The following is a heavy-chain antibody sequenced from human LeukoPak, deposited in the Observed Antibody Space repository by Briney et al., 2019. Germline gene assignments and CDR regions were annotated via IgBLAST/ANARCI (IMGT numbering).Heavy chain of an antibody. J-gene: IGHJ4*02. V-gene: IGHV1-2*06. CDR3: ASLSRSPGIAAAGGDY. CDR1: GYTFTGYY. Sequence: GASVKVSCKASGYTFTGYYMHWVRQAPGRGLEWMGRINPNSGGTNYAQKFQGRVTMTRDTSISTAYMQPSRLRSTHPPQYYCASLSRSPGIAAAGGDYWGQGTLVTVSS. CDR2: INPNSGGT. D-gene: IGHD6-13*01.